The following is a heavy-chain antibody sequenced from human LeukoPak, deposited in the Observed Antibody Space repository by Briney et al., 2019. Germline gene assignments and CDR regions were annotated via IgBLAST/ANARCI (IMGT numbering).Heavy chain of an antibody. CDR1: AYSFTGYY. Sequence: ASVKVSCKASAYSFTGYYMHWVRQAPGQGLEWMGIINPSGGSTRYAQKFQGRVTMTRDTSTSTVYMELSSLRSEDTAVYYCARSYSGSYYAESGVDYWGQGTLVTVSS. CDR3: ARSYSGSYYAESGVDY. CDR2: INPSGGST. D-gene: IGHD1-26*01. V-gene: IGHV1-46*01. J-gene: IGHJ4*02.